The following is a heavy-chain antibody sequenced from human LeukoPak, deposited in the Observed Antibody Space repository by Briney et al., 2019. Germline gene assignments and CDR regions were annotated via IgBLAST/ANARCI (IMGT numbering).Heavy chain of an antibody. CDR3: ARGGGMVRGVIITGLSDY. Sequence: SVKVSCKASGGTFSSYAISWVRQAPGQGLEWMGGIIPIFGTANYAQKFQGRVTITTDESTSTAYMELSSLRSEDTAVYYCARGGGMVRGVIITGLSDYWGQGTLVTVSS. CDR1: GGTFSSYA. CDR2: IIPIFGTA. V-gene: IGHV1-69*05. D-gene: IGHD3-10*01. J-gene: IGHJ4*02.